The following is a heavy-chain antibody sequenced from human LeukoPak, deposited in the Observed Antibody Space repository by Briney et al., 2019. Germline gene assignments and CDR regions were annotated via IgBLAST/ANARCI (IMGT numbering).Heavy chain of an antibody. CDR1: GGSISSYY. V-gene: IGHV4-4*07. D-gene: IGHD6-19*01. CDR2: IYTSGST. J-gene: IGHJ5*02. CDR3: ARDIAVAGTPGNWFDP. Sequence: PSETLSLTCTVSGGSISSYYWSWIRQPAGKGLEWIGRIYTSGSTNYNPSLKSRVTMSVDTSKNQFSLKLSSVTAADTAVYYCARDIAVAGTPGNWFDPLGPGNPGHRLL.